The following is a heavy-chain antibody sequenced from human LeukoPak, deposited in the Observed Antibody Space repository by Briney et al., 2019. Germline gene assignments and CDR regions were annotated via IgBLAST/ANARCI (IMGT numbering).Heavy chain of an antibody. V-gene: IGHV3-23*01. Sequence: GGSLRLSCAASGFISRSYAMSWVRQAPGKGLEWVSGISGSGGSTYYADSVKGRFTISRDNSKSTLYLQMNSLRAEDTGVYYCAKDGEIWGQGTLVTVSS. J-gene: IGHJ4*02. D-gene: IGHD3-10*01. CDR3: AKDGEI. CDR1: GFISRSYA. CDR2: ISGSGGST.